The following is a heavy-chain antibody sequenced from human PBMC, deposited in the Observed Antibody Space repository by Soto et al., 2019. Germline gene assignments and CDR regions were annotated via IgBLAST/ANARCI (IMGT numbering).Heavy chain of an antibody. D-gene: IGHD2-8*02. J-gene: IGHJ5*01. Sequence: QITLKESGRTLVKPTQTLTLTCTFSGFSLSTHGVGVGWIRQPAGKALEWLALIYWDDDKRYSASLNSRLTITKDTSKNQVVLTMTNVDPVDTATYYCAHAMLYCTGGSFSTWFDSWGPGTLVTVSS. CDR2: IYWDDDK. V-gene: IGHV2-5*02. CDR3: AHAMLYCTGGSFSTWFDS. CDR1: GFSLSTHGVG.